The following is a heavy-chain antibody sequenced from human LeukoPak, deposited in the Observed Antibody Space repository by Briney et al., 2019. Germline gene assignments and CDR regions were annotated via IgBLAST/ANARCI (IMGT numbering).Heavy chain of an antibody. CDR3: ARGNYYVITGAFDY. CDR2: IYYSGST. D-gene: IGHD3-10*02. J-gene: IGHJ4*02. CDR1: GASISSYY. Sequence: PSETLSLTCTVSGASISSYYWSWIRQPPVKGLEWIGYIYYSGSTNYNPSLKSRVTISVDTSKNQFSLKLSSVTAADTAVYYCARGNYYVITGAFDYWGQGTLVTVSS. V-gene: IGHV4-59*01.